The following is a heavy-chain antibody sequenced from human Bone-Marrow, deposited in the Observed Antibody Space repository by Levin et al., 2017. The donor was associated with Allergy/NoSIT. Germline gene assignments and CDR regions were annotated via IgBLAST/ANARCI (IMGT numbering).Heavy chain of an antibody. CDR2: FGSAGSR. V-gene: IGHV3-13*01. CDR1: GFPLSNFD. D-gene: IGHD2-8*01. Sequence: ETLSLTCVASGFPLSNFDIHWVRQPAGKGLDWVSVFGSAGSRFYSGSAKGRFTISRENAKNSLYLQMDSLRAEVTAVYYCASACTTPTCPPPRGLDVWGPGTTVIVSS. CDR3: ASACTTPTCPPPRGLDV. J-gene: IGHJ6*02.